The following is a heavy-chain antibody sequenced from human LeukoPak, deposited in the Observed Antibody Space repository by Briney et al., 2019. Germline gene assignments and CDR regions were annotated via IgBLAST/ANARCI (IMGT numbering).Heavy chain of an antibody. Sequence: EASVKVSCKASGYTFTGYYMHWVRQAPGQGLGWMGRINPNSGGTNYAQKFQGRVTMTRDTSISTAYMELSRLRSDDTAVYYCAREGRLGYYYDSSGSYWFDPWGQGTLVTVSS. V-gene: IGHV1-2*06. D-gene: IGHD3-22*01. CDR1: GYTFTGYY. J-gene: IGHJ5*02. CDR3: AREGRLGYYYDSSGSYWFDP. CDR2: INPNSGGT.